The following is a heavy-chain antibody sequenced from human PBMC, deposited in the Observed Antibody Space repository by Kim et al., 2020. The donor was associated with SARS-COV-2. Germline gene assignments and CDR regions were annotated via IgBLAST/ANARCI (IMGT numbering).Heavy chain of an antibody. V-gene: IGHV3-23*01. CDR2: ISGSGGST. D-gene: IGHD5-12*01. CDR3: AKDSFRAIVATIFDY. CDR1: GFTFSSYA. J-gene: IGHJ4*02. Sequence: GGSLRLSCAASGFTFSSYAMSWVRQAPGKGLEWVSAISGSGGSTYYADSVKGRFTISRDNSKNTLYLQMNSLRAEDTAVYYCAKDSFRAIVATIFDYWGQGTLVTVSS.